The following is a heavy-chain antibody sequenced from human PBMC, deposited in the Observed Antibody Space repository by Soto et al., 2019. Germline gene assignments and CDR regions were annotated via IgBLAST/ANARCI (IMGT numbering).Heavy chain of an antibody. CDR2: INSDGSST. CDR3: ATLENRGYDYGAFDI. J-gene: IGHJ3*02. CDR1: GFTFSSYW. Sequence: GGSLRLSCAASGFTFSSYWMHWVRQAPGKGLVWVSRINSDGSSTSYADSVKGRFTISRDNAKNTLYLQMNSLRAEDTAVYYCATLENRGYDYGAFDIWGQGTMVTVSS. V-gene: IGHV3-74*01. D-gene: IGHD5-12*01.